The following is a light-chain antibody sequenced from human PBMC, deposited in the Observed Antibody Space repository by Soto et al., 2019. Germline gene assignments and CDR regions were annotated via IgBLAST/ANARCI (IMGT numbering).Light chain of an antibody. CDR2: AAS. V-gene: IGKV3-15*01. J-gene: IGKJ1*01. Sequence: EIVMTQSPSTLSASLGERVTLTCRASQSISSNLAWYQQKPGKAPRLLIYAASTLDTGIPARFSGSGSGTDFTLTISSLQSEDVAAYYCQKYNSWLCTFGQGTKVEIK. CDR1: QSISSN. CDR3: QKYNSWLCT.